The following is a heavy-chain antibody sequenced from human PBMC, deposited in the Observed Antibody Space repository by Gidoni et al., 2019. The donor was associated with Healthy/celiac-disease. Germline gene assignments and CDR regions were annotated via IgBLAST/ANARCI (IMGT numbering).Heavy chain of an antibody. CDR2: ISGSGGST. D-gene: IGHD6-13*01. Sequence: EVQLLESGGGLVQPGGSMKLCCAAAGFTFSSCAMSWVGQAPGKGLEWVSAISGSGGSTYYADSVKGRFTISRDNSKNTLYLQMNSLRAEDTAVYYCAKDGIAAAGYYYYGMDVWGQGTTVTVSS. V-gene: IGHV3-23*01. J-gene: IGHJ6*02. CDR1: GFTFSSCA. CDR3: AKDGIAAAGYYYYGMDV.